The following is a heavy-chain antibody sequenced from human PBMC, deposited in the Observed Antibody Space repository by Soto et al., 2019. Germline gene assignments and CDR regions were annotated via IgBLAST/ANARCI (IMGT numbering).Heavy chain of an antibody. CDR2: IWYDGSNK. CDR1: GFTFSSYG. CDR3: ARGSIVVVTAMHFDY. Sequence: QVQLVESGGGVVQPGRSLRLSCAASGFTFSSYGMHWVRQAPGKGLEWVAVIWYDGSNKYYADSVKGRFTISRDNSKNTLYLQMNSLRAEDTAVYYCARGSIVVVTAMHFDYWCQGTLVTVSS. V-gene: IGHV3-33*01. J-gene: IGHJ4*02. D-gene: IGHD2-21*02.